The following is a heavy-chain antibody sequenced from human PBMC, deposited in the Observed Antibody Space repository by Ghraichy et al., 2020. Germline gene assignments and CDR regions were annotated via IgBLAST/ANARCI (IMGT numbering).Heavy chain of an antibody. CDR3: ARLRDTSGWFHGLDV. D-gene: IGHD6-19*01. V-gene: IGHV4-59*08. Sequence: SQTLSLTCTVSGGSISSYWSWIRQPPGKGLEWIGYINYSGSTNYIPSLKSRVTMSLDTSKNHFSLKLRSVTAADTAVYYCARLRDTSGWFHGLDVWGQGTTVTVSS. J-gene: IGHJ6*02. CDR1: GGSISSY. CDR2: INYSGST.